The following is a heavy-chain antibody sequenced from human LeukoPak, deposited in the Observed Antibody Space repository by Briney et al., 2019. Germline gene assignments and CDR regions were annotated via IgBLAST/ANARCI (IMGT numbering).Heavy chain of an antibody. Sequence: PSETLSLTCTVSGGSISSGDYYWRWIRQPPGKGLEWIGYIYYSGSTYYNPCLKSRVTISVDTSKNQFSLKLSSVTAADTAVYYCARTYCSSTSCYTFDYWGQGTLVTVSS. V-gene: IGHV4-30-4*08. D-gene: IGHD2-2*02. CDR2: IYYSGST. CDR1: GGSISSGDYY. J-gene: IGHJ4*02. CDR3: ARTYCSSTSCYTFDY.